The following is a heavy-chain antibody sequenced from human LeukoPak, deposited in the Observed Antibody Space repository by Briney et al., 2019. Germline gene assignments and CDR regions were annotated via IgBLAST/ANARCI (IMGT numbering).Heavy chain of an antibody. D-gene: IGHD3-3*01. J-gene: IGHJ5*02. Sequence: ASVKVSCKACGYTFTSYGISCVRQAPGQGLEWMGWISAYNGNTNYAQKLQGRVTMTTDTSTSTAYMELRSLRSDDTAVYYCARDSLPGGRFLHWFDPWGQGTLVTVSS. CDR1: GYTFTSYG. V-gene: IGHV1-18*01. CDR2: ISAYNGNT. CDR3: ARDSLPGGRFLHWFDP.